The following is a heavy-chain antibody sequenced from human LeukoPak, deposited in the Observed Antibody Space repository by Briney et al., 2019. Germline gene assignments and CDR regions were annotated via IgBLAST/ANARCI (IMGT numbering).Heavy chain of an antibody. CDR2: IKQDGSEK. J-gene: IGHJ4*02. D-gene: IGHD3-10*01. V-gene: IGHV3-7*01. Sequence: GGSLRLSCAASGFTFSSYAMSWVRHAPGKGLELVANIKQDGSEKYYVDSVKGRFTISRDNAKNSLYLQMNSLRAEDTAVYYCASSPLELLWFGELSGDYWGQGTLVTVSS. CDR3: ASSPLELLWFGELSGDY. CDR1: GFTFSSYA.